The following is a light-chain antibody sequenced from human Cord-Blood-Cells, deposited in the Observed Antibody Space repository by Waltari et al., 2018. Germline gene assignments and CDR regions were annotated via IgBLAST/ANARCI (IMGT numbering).Light chain of an antibody. Sequence: QSVLTQPPSASGTPGQRVTISCSGSSSNIGSNYVYWYQQLPGTDPKLLIYRNNQRPSGVPDRFSGSKSGTSASLAIRGLRSEDEADYYCAAWDDSLSGWVFGGGTKLTVL. J-gene: IGLJ3*02. V-gene: IGLV1-47*01. CDR3: AAWDDSLSGWV. CDR1: SSNIGSNY. CDR2: RNN.